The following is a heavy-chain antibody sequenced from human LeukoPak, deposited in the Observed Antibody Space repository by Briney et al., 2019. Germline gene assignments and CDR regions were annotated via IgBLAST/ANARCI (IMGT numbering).Heavy chain of an antibody. V-gene: IGHV4-4*07. Sequence: SETLSLTCAVSGGSVSNYYWRWIRQPAGKGLEWIGHIFSRGITQYNPSLESRVTMSVDTSKNQFSLELSSVTAADTAVYFCARDPRYDYGDYGFDYWGQGNLVIVSS. CDR2: IFSRGIT. D-gene: IGHD4-17*01. CDR3: ARDPRYDYGDYGFDY. J-gene: IGHJ4*02. CDR1: GGSVSNYY.